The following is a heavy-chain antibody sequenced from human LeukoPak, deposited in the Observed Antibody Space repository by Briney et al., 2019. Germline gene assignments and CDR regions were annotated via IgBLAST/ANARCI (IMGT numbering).Heavy chain of an antibody. V-gene: IGHV4-4*07. CDR2: IYTRGST. CDR3: ARGLPSYWDYVDYYFYIDV. Sequence: SETLSLTCTVSGDSICGFYWSWLPQPAGKGLQWIGRIYTRGSTNYNPSLKSRLTMSEDRSTNEFSLTGRAVTAADTALYYVARGLPSYWDYVDYYFYIDVWGKRTTVTVSS. D-gene: IGHD1-7*01. J-gene: IGHJ6*03. CDR1: GDSICGFY.